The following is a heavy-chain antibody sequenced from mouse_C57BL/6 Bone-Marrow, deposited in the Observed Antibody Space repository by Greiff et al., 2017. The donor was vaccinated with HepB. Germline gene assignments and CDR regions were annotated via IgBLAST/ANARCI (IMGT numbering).Heavy chain of an antibody. CDR1: GFTFSNYW. V-gene: IGHV6-3*01. D-gene: IGHD2-4*01. CDR3: TGAYDYDFAWFAY. CDR2: IRLKSDNYAT. Sequence: EVQLQESGGGLVQPGGSMKLSCVASGFTFSNYWMNWVRQSPEKGLEWVAQIRLKSDNYATHYAESVKGRFTISRDDSKSSVYLQMNNLRAEDTGIYYCTGAYDYDFAWFAYWGQGTLVTVSA. J-gene: IGHJ3*01.